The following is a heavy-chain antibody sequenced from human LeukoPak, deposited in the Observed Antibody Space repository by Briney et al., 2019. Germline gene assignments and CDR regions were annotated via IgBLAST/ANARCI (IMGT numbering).Heavy chain of an antibody. V-gene: IGHV1-69*13. J-gene: IGHJ4*02. Sequence: ASVKVSCKASGGTFSSYAISWVRQAPGQGLEWMGGIIPIFGTANYAQKFQGRVTITADESTSTAYMELSSLRSEDTAVYYCARERLAVAGTSPLDYWGQGTLVTVSS. CDR3: ARERLAVAGTSPLDY. CDR1: GGTFSSYA. D-gene: IGHD6-19*01. CDR2: IIPIFGTA.